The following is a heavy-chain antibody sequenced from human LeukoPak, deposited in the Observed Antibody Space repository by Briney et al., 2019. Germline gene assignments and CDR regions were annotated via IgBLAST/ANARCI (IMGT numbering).Heavy chain of an antibody. CDR3: ARGDNWNDPNPTLLDY. Sequence: SSETLSLTCTVSGGSISSYYWSWIRQPPGKGLEWIGYIYYSGSTNYNPSLKSRVTISVDTSKNQFSLKRSSVTAADTAVYYCARGDNWNDPNPTLLDYWGQGTLVTVSS. CDR1: GGSISSYY. CDR2: IYYSGST. V-gene: IGHV4-59*01. D-gene: IGHD1-20*01. J-gene: IGHJ4*02.